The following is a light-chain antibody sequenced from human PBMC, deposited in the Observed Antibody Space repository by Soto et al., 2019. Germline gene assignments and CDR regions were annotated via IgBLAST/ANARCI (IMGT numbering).Light chain of an antibody. CDR1: NSNIRSNT. J-gene: IGLJ1*01. V-gene: IGLV1-44*01. Sequence: QSVLTQPPSASGTPGQRVTISRSGSNSNIRSNTVNWYQQLPGTAPKLLIYSNNQRPSGVPDRFSGSKSGTSASLAISGLQSEDETDYYCASWDDSLNGHVFGTGTKVTVL. CDR2: SNN. CDR3: ASWDDSLNGHV.